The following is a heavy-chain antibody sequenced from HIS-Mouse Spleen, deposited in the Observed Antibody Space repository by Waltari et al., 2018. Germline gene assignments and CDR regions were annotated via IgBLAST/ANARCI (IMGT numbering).Heavy chain of an antibody. CDR1: GGSFSGYY. CDR3: ARGPSRVAARGHYYGMDV. V-gene: IGHV4-34*01. CDR2: INHGGST. Sequence: QVQLQQWGAGLLKPSETLSLTCAVYGGSFSGYYWSWIRQPPGKGLEGIGEINHGGSTNYNPPLKSRVTISVDTSKNQFSLKLGSVTAADTAVYYCARGPSRVAARGHYYGMDVWGQGTTVTVSS. J-gene: IGHJ6*02. D-gene: IGHD6-6*01.